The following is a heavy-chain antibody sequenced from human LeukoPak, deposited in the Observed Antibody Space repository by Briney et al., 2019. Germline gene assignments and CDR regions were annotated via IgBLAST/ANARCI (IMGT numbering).Heavy chain of an antibody. V-gene: IGHV3-7*04. Sequence: PGGSLRLTCAASGFIFSNYWMSWVRQAPGKGLEWVANIKQDGSQKYYVDSVKGRFTISRDNAKNSLYLQMNSLRAEDTAIYYCARAQIDDWGQGTLVTVSS. CDR3: ARAQIDD. J-gene: IGHJ4*02. CDR1: GFIFSNYW. CDR2: IKQDGSQK.